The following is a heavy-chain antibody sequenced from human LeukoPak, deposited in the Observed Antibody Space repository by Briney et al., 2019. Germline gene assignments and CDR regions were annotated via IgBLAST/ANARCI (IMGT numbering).Heavy chain of an antibody. CDR3: ARHLGDEVTVTLEFDP. CDR1: GGTFSSYA. J-gene: IGHJ5*02. CDR2: IIPIFGTA. D-gene: IGHD4-11*01. V-gene: IGHV1-69*13. Sequence: SVKVSCKASGGTFSSYAISWVRQAPGQGLEWMGGIIPIFGTANYAQKFQGRVTITADESTSTAYMELSSLRSEDTAVYYCARHLGDEVTVTLEFDPWGQGTLVTVSS.